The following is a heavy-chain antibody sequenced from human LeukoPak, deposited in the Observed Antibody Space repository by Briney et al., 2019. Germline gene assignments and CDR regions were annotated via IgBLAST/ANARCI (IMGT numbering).Heavy chain of an antibody. J-gene: IGHJ4*02. CDR3: ARVSAAAGVYYFDY. V-gene: IGHV3-21*01. CDR2: ISTSSNYI. Sequence: GGSLRLSCAASGFTFSSYGMTWVRQAPGKGLEWVSFISTSSNYIYYVDSLKGRFTISRDNANNSLFLQMNSLRVEDTAVYYCARVSAAAGVYYFDYWGQGTLVTVSS. D-gene: IGHD6-13*01. CDR1: GFTFSSYG.